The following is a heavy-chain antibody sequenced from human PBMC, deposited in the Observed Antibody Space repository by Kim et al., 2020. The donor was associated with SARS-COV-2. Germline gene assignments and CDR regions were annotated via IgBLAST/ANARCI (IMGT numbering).Heavy chain of an antibody. CDR3: ARSKWELLASDY. V-gene: IGHV4-61*01. Sequence: SETLSLTCTVSGGSVSSGSYYWSWIRQPPGKGLEWIGYIYYSGSTNYNPSLKSRVTISVDTSKNQFSLKLSSVTAADTAVYYCARSKWELLASDYWGQGTLVTVSS. CDR2: IYYSGST. D-gene: IGHD1-26*01. J-gene: IGHJ4*02. CDR1: GGSVSSGSYY.